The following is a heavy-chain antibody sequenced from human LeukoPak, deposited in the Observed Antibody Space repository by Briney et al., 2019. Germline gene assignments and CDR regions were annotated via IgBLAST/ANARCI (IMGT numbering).Heavy chain of an antibody. Sequence: SETLSLTCAVYGGSFSGYYWSWIRQPPGKGLEWIGEINHSGSTNYNPSLKSRVTISVDTSKNQFSLKLSSVTAADTAVYYCARWGVAAAGTGFDYWGQGTLVTVSS. CDR2: INHSGST. D-gene: IGHD6-13*01. V-gene: IGHV4-34*01. CDR3: ARWGVAAAGTGFDY. J-gene: IGHJ4*02. CDR1: GGSFSGYY.